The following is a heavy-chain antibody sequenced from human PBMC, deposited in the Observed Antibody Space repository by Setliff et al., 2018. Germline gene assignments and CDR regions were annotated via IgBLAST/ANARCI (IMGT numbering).Heavy chain of an antibody. Sequence: ASVKVSCKASGYSFSTYAMHWVRQAPGQGLEWMGWISPYNGDTEYAQKFQGRVTLTTDTSTSTAHMELGSLRSDDTAVYYCARGRTVGATNRHRLYYFDYWGQGTLVTVSS. V-gene: IGHV1-18*01. J-gene: IGHJ4*02. CDR1: GYSFSTYA. D-gene: IGHD1-26*01. CDR2: ISPYNGDT. CDR3: ARGRTVGATNRHRLYYFDY.